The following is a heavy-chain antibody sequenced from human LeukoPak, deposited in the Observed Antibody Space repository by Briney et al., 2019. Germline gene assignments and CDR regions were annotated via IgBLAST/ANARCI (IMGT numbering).Heavy chain of an antibody. CDR1: GGSISSGVYY. Sequence: SETLSLTCTVSGGSISSGVYYWSWIRQHPGKGLEWIGYIYYSGSTYSNPSLKSRLTMSVDISKNQFSLKLSSVTAADTAVYYCARGVKGLRGAFDIWGQGTIVTVSS. CDR3: ARGVKGLRGAFDI. D-gene: IGHD3-10*01. CDR2: IYYSGST. V-gene: IGHV4-31*03. J-gene: IGHJ3*02.